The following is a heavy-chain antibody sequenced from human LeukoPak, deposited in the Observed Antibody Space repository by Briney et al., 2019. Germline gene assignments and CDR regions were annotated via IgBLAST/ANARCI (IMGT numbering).Heavy chain of an antibody. D-gene: IGHD1-26*01. CDR1: GFAFGSYE. Sequence: GGSLRLSCAASGFAFGSYEMNWVRQAPGKGPEWIPYISSTGTIHYADSVKGRFTISRDDAKNSLFLEMNSLRAEDAAVYFCARDRTVGVPGTLYFDHWGQGVLVTVSS. CDR2: ISSTGTI. J-gene: IGHJ4*02. CDR3: ARDRTVGVPGTLYFDH. V-gene: IGHV3-48*03.